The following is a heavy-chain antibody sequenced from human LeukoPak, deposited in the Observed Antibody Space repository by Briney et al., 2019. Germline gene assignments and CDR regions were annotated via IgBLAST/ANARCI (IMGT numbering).Heavy chain of an antibody. CDR1: GFTVSSNY. CDR3: ARALSSRGQNWFDP. Sequence: GGSLRLSCAASGFTVSSNYVSWVRQAPGKGLEWVSYISSSSSTIYYADSVKGRFTISRDNAKNSLYLQMNSLRAEDTAVYYCARALSSRGQNWFDPWGQGTLVTVSS. V-gene: IGHV3-48*01. J-gene: IGHJ5*02. CDR2: ISSSSSTI. D-gene: IGHD6-13*01.